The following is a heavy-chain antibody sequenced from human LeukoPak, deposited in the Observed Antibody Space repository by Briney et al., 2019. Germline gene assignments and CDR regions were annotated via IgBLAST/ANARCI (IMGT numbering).Heavy chain of an antibody. CDR3: ARGGYSGYDFWFDP. V-gene: IGHV4-34*01. Sequence: KPSETLSLTCAVYGGSFSGYYWSWIRQPPGKGLEWIGEINHSGSTNYNPSLKSRVTISVDTSKNQFSLKLSSVTAADTAVYYCARGGYSGYDFWFDPSRQGTLVTVSS. CDR2: INHSGST. D-gene: IGHD5-12*01. CDR1: GGSFSGYY. J-gene: IGHJ5*02.